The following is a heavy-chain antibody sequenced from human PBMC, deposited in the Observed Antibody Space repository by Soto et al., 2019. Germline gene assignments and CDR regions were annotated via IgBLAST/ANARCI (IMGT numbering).Heavy chain of an antibody. V-gene: IGHV3-9*01. J-gene: IGHJ4*02. D-gene: IGHD6-19*01. CDR2: ISWNSGSI. CDR3: AKDFSSGWTNFDY. Sequence: EVQLVESGGGLVQPGRSLRLSCAASGFTFDDYAMHWVRQAPGKGLEWVSGISWNSGSIGYADSVKGRFTISRDNAKISLYLQMNSLRAEDTALYYCAKDFSSGWTNFDYWGQGTLVTVSS. CDR1: GFTFDDYA.